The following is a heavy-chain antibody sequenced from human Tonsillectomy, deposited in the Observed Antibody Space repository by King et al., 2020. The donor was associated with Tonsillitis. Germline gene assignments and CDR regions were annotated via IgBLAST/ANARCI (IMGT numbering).Heavy chain of an antibody. CDR1: GFTLSTSW. D-gene: IGHD6-19*01. CDR3: VRDRYPSDSRYDS. V-gene: IGHV3-74*01. Sequence: EVQLVESGGGLVQPGWSLRLSCAASGFTLSTSWMNWVRQGLGKGLVWVSRIGPDGSLSYADSVKGRFTISRDNAKNTLYLQMESLRPEDTAVYYCVRDRYPSDSRYDSWGQGTLVTVSS. CDR2: IGPDGSL. J-gene: IGHJ4*02.